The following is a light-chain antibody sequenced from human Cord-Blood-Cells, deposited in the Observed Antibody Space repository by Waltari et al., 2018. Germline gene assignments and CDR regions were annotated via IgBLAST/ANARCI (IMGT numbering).Light chain of an antibody. CDR2: GAS. J-gene: IGKJ1*01. CDR3: QQYGSSPT. CDR1: QSVSSSY. V-gene: IGKV3-20*01. Sequence: EIVLTQSPGTLSLSPGERATLSCRDSQSVSSSYLAWYQQKPGQAPRLLIYGASSRATGIPDRFSGSGSGTDFTLTISRLEPEDVAVYYCQQYGSSPTFGQGTKVEIK.